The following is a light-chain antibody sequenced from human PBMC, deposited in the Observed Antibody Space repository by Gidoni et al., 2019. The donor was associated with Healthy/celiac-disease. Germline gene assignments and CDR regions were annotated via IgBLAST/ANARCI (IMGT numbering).Light chain of an antibody. J-gene: IGKJ1*01. CDR2: GAS. Sequence: ELVMPQSPGPLSLSPGERATISCRASQSVSSSYLAWYQQKPGQAPRLLIYGASSRPTGIPDRFSGSGSGTAFTLTISRLEPEDFAVYYCLQYGSSPWTFGQGTKVEIK. CDR3: LQYGSSPWT. CDR1: QSVSSSY. V-gene: IGKV3-20*01.